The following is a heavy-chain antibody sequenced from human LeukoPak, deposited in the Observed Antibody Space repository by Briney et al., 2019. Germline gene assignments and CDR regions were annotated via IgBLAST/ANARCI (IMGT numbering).Heavy chain of an antibody. Sequence: GGSLRLSCAASGFTFSSYAMHWVRQAPGKGLEYVSAISSNGGSTYYANSVKGRFTISRDNSKNTLYLQMGSLRAEDTAVYYCARGRDRITIFGVAPDAFDIWGQGTMVAVSS. J-gene: IGHJ3*02. CDR3: ARGRDRITIFGVAPDAFDI. CDR1: GFTFSSYA. CDR2: ISSNGGST. D-gene: IGHD3-3*01. V-gene: IGHV3-64*01.